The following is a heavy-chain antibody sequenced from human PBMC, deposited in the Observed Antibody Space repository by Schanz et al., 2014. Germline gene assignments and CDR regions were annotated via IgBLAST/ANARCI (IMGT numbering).Heavy chain of an antibody. D-gene: IGHD5-12*01. CDR3: ARVTTGYDS. V-gene: IGHV1-2*02. Sequence: QVQLVQSGAEVKKPGASVKVSCKASGYTFTVYYMHWVRQAPGQGLEWLGWINPNSGATSSAQKFQSRVTMTRAASSSTVYMQLSSLTSDDTAIYYCARVTTGYDSWGQGTLVTVSS. CDR2: INPNSGAT. J-gene: IGHJ4*02. CDR1: GYTFTVYY.